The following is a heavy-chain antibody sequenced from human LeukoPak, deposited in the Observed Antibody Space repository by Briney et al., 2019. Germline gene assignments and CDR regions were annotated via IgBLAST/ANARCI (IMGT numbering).Heavy chain of an antibody. V-gene: IGHV1-2*02. Sequence: GASVKVSCKASGYTFTGYYMHWVRQAPGQGLEWMGWINPNSGGTNYAQKFQGRVTMTRDTSISTAYMELSRLRSDDTAVYYCARALSNMFRGVIDDYWGQGTLVTVSS. CDR1: GYTFTGYY. D-gene: IGHD3-10*01. CDR2: INPNSGGT. CDR3: ARALSNMFRGVIDDY. J-gene: IGHJ4*02.